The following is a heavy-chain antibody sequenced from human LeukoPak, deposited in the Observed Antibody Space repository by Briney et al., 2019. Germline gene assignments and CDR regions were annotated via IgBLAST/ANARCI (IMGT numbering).Heavy chain of an antibody. J-gene: IGHJ3*02. CDR2: IIPIFGTA. D-gene: IGHD2-2*01. CDR1: GGTFSSYA. V-gene: IGHV1-69*13. Sequence: GASVKVSCKASGGTFSSYAISWVRQAPGQGLEWMGGIIPIFGTANYAQKFQGRVTITADESTSTAYMELSSLRSEDTAVYYCARDPYIVVVPAAPETLDAFDIWGQGTMVTVSS. CDR3: ARDPYIVVVPAAPETLDAFDI.